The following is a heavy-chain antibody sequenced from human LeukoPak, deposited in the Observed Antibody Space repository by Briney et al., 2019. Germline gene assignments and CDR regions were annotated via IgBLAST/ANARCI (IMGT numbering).Heavy chain of an antibody. Sequence: GGSLRLSCAASGFTFRSYAMSWVRQAPGKGLEWVSAMSNSGGSTYYADSVKGRFTISRDNSKNTLYLQMNSLRAEDTAVYYCARVSGYYYYYYYYMDVWGKGTTVTVSS. V-gene: IGHV3-23*01. CDR1: GFTFRSYA. J-gene: IGHJ6*03. CDR2: MSNSGGST. CDR3: ARVSGYYYYYYYYMDV. D-gene: IGHD3-22*01.